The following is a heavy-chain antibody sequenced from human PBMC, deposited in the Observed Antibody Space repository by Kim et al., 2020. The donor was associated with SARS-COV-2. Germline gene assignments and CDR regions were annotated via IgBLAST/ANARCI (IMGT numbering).Heavy chain of an antibody. Sequence: KFQGRVTITADESTSTAYMELSSLRSEDTAVYYCASSDSSSSWFTYFDYWGQGTLVTVSS. D-gene: IGHD6-13*01. V-gene: IGHV1-69*01. CDR3: ASSDSSSSWFTYFDY. J-gene: IGHJ4*02.